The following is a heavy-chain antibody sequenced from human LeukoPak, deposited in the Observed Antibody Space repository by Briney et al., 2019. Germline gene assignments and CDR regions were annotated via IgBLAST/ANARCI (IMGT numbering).Heavy chain of an antibody. V-gene: IGHV3-23*01. D-gene: IGHD2-15*01. CDR2: ISGSGGST. Sequence: GGSLRLSCAASGFTFSSYAMSWVRQAPGKGLEWVSAISGSGGSTYYADSVKGRFTISRDNSKNTLYLQMNSLRAEDTAVYYCAKDLFCSGGSCYSYYYYYGMDVWGQGTTVTVSS. J-gene: IGHJ6*02. CDR1: GFTFSSYA. CDR3: AKDLFCSGGSCYSYYYYYGMDV.